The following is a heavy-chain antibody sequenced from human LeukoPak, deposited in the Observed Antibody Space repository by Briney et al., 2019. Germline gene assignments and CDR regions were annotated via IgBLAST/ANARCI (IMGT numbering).Heavy chain of an antibody. CDR3: ARHLRYNNWFDP. CDR1: GFTFSSYW. V-gene: IGHV3-7*03. J-gene: IGHJ5*02. D-gene: IGHD3-9*01. Sequence: PGGSLRLSCAASGFTFSSYWMSWVRQAPGKGLEWVANIKQDGSEKYYVDSVKGRFTISRDNAKNSLYLQMNSLTAADTAVYYCARHLRYNNWFDPWGQGTLVTVSS. CDR2: IKQDGSEK.